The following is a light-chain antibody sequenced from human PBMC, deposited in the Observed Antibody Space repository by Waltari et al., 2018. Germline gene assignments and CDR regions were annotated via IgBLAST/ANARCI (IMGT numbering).Light chain of an antibody. CDR2: AVS. V-gene: IGLV2-23*02. CDR1: SRDVGNDKR. J-gene: IGLJ2*01. Sequence: QSALTQPASVSGSPGQSITISCTGTSRDVGNDKRVSWYQQHPGKDPKLMIYAVSKRPSGVSDRFSGSKSGDMASLTISGLQPEDEAEYFCSSYAGSSKGVFGGGTKVTVL. CDR3: SSYAGSSKGV.